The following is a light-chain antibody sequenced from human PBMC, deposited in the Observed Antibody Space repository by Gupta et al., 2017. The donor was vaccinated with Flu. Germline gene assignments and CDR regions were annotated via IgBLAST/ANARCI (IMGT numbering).Light chain of an antibody. CDR2: SAS. Sequence: DVQMTQSPSSLSASVGDRVIITCRASQDIGNDLGWYQQKPGRAPKRLIYSASSLQSGVPSRFSGSGSGTEFTLTIKRVQPEDFATYFCRGHHFYGIVFGGGTKLEVK. CDR3: RGHHFYGIV. V-gene: IGKV1-17*01. CDR1: QDIGND. J-gene: IGKJ4*01.